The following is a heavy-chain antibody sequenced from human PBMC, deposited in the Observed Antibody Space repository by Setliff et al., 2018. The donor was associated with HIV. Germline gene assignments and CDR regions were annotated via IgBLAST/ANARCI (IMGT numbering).Heavy chain of an antibody. CDR3: AAASNRRVRGVNLHYYYYVDV. CDR2: IVVGSDNT. CDR1: GFTFTSSA. J-gene: IGHJ6*03. V-gene: IGHV1-58*02. D-gene: IGHD3-10*01. Sequence: SVKVSCKASGFTFTSSAMQWVRQARGQRLEWIGWIVVGSDNTNYAQKFQERVTITRDLSTSTAYMELSSLRSEDTAVYYCAAASNRRVRGVNLHYYYYVDVWGKGTTVTVSS.